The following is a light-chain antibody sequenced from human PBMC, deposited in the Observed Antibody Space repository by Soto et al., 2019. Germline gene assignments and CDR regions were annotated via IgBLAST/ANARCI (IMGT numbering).Light chain of an antibody. CDR2: AAS. V-gene: IGKV1-12*01. Sequence: DIQMTQSPSSVSASVGDRVTITCRASQGVGRWLAWYQQKPGKAPTHLISAASTLQRGVPSRFSGSGSGTDLTLTITSLQPEDFATQLCQQANSFPRTFGQGTRLEIK. J-gene: IGKJ2*01. CDR3: QQANSFPRT. CDR1: QGVGRW.